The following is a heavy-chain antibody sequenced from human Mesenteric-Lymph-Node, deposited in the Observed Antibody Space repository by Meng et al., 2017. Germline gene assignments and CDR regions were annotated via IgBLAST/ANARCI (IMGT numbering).Heavy chain of an antibody. V-gene: IGHV1-8*01. CDR1: GYTFTSYD. D-gene: IGHD1-7*01. CDR3: ARGELELSSYYYYGMDV. Sequence: ASVKVSCKASGYTFTSYDINWVRQATGQGLEWMGWMNPNSGNTGYAQKFQGRVTMTRNTSISTAYMELSSLRSEDTAVYYCARGELELSSYYYYGMDVWGQGTTVTVSS. CDR2: MNPNSGNT. J-gene: IGHJ6*02.